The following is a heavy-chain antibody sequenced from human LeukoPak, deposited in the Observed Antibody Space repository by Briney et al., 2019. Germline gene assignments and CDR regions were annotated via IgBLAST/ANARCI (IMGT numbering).Heavy chain of an antibody. CDR1: GYTFTGYY. J-gene: IGHJ4*02. D-gene: IGHD5-12*01. V-gene: IGHV1-2*02. Sequence: ASVKVSCKASGYTFTGYYMHWVRQAPGQGLEWMGWINPNSGGTNYAQKFQGRVTMTRDTSISTAYMELSRLRSDDTAVYYCARDVTGYSGYGYPKWSSSWGPFFGYWGQGTLVAVSS. CDR2: INPNSGGT. CDR3: ARDVTGYSGYGYPKWSSSWGPFFGY.